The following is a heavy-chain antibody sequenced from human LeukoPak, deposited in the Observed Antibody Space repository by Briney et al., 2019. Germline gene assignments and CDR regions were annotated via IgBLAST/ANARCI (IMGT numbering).Heavy chain of an antibody. CDR3: ARKSGVYDFWSGKGMDV. CDR2: INAGNGNT. V-gene: IGHV1-3*01. Sequence: ASVKASCKASGYTFTSYAMHWVRQAPGQRLEWMGWINAGNGNTKYSQKFQGRVTITRDTSASTAYMELSSLRSEDTAVYYCARKSGVYDFWSGKGMDVWGQGTTVTASS. D-gene: IGHD3-3*01. J-gene: IGHJ6*02. CDR1: GYTFTSYA.